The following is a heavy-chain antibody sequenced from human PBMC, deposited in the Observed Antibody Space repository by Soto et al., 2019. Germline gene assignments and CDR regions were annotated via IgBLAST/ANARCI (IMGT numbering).Heavy chain of an antibody. J-gene: IGHJ4*02. V-gene: IGHV3-30*18. CDR3: AKGGRQWLVTSDFNY. CDR1: GFTFSDYA. CDR2: VSHDGRNT. Sequence: VQRVESGGGVVQPGRSLRLSCAASGFTFSDYAMHWVRQAPGKGLEWVAVVSHDGRNTHYADSVKGRFTISIDSSKNTVSLEMTSLRAEDTAVYYCAKGGRQWLVTSDFNYWGQGALVTVSP. D-gene: IGHD6-19*01.